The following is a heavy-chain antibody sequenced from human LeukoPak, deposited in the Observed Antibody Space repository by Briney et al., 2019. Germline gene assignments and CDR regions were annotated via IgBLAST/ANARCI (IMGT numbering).Heavy chain of an antibody. Sequence: SETLSLTCTVSGGSISSYYWSWIRQPPGKGLEWIGYIYYSGSTNYNPSLKSRVTISVDPSKNQFSLKLSSVTAADTAVYFCARAIGVGALDYWGQGTLVTVSS. V-gene: IGHV4-59*01. CDR2: IYYSGST. D-gene: IGHD3-10*01. J-gene: IGHJ4*02. CDR1: GGSISSYY. CDR3: ARAIGVGALDY.